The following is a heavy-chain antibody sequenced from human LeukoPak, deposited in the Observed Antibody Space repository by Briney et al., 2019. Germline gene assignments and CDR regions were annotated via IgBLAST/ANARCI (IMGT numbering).Heavy chain of an antibody. J-gene: IGHJ4*02. CDR1: GGSFSGYY. CDR3: ARGPRAFIVVVTAMYYFDY. CDR2: INHSGST. Sequence: SETLSLTCAVYGGSFSGYYWSWIRQPPGKGLEWIGEINHSGSTNYNPSLKSRVTISVDTSKNQFSLKLSSVTAADTAVYYCARGPRAFIVVVTAMYYFDYWGQGTLVTVSS. D-gene: IGHD2-21*02. V-gene: IGHV4-34*01.